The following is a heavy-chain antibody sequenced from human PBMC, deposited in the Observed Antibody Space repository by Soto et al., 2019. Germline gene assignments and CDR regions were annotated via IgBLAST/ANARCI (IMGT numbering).Heavy chain of an antibody. CDR3: ARGGVEVFPPEPGYSSGWYY. CDR1: GYTFTSYY. CDR2: INPSVGST. Sequence: ASVKVSCKASGYTFTSYYMHWVRQAPGQGLEWMGIINPSVGSTSYAQKFQGRVTMTRDTSTSTVYMELSSLRSEDTTVYYCARGGVEVFPPEPGYSSGWYYWGQGTLVTVSS. D-gene: IGHD6-19*01. J-gene: IGHJ4*02. V-gene: IGHV1-46*03.